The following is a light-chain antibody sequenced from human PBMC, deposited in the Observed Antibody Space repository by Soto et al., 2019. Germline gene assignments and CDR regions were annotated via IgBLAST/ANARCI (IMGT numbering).Light chain of an antibody. V-gene: IGLV2-14*01. CDR1: SSDVGGYNY. Sequence: QSALTQPASVSGSPGQSITISCTGTSSDVGGYNYVSWYQQHPGKAPKLMIYDVSNRPSGVSNRFSGSKSGNTASLTISGLQAEDEADYYCSSYTSSSTLLGTGPKLTVL. CDR2: DVS. CDR3: SSYTSSSTL. J-gene: IGLJ1*01.